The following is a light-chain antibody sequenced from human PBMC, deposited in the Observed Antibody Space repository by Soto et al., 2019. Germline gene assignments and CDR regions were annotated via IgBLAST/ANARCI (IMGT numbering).Light chain of an antibody. V-gene: IGKV3D-20*02. Sequence: EIVLTQSPGTLSLSTGERGTLSCRASQTVSGAYLAWYRQKPGQAPRLLIYDVSRRATGIPDRFSGSGSGTDFTLTISSLEPEDAAVYYCQQRSNWPPITFGQGTRLEIK. CDR3: QQRSNWPPIT. CDR1: QTVSGAY. J-gene: IGKJ5*01. CDR2: DVS.